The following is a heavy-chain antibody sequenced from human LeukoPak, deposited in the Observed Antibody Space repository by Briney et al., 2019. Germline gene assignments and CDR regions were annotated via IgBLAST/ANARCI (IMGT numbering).Heavy chain of an antibody. CDR2: IYYTGII. CDR3: ARSVDYFDNTGPHMMFDY. CDR1: GDSITSHY. V-gene: IGHV4-59*07. D-gene: IGHD3-22*01. J-gene: IGHJ4*02. Sequence: PSDTLSLTCNVSGDSITSHYWNWIRQPPRKRLEWIGYIYYTGIIKYNPSLTSRVSMSVDTSKNQFFLKMKSVTAADTAVYHCARSVDYFDNTGPHMMFDYWGQGSLVTVSS.